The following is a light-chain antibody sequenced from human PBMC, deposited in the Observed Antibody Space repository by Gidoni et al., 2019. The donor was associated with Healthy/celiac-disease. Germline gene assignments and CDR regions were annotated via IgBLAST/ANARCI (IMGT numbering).Light chain of an antibody. CDR1: QSISSW. J-gene: IGKJ4*01. CDR2: KAS. CDR3: QQYNSYPLT. V-gene: IGKV1-5*03. Sequence: DIQMPQSPSTLSASVGDRVTITCRASQSISSWLAWYQQKPGKAPKLLIYKASSLESGVPSRFSGSGSGTEFTLTISSLQPDDVATYYCQQYNSYPLTFXGXTKVEIK.